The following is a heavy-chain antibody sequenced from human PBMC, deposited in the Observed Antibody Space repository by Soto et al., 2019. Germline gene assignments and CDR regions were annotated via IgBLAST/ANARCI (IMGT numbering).Heavy chain of an antibody. CDR3: ARWISGGYSDRFAP. CDR2: INVDNGET. Sequence: QVQLVQSGAEVKKPGASVKVSCKASGYNFMRYGFTWVRQAPGQGLEWMGWINVDNGETKYPQKIQGRVTMTTDTSTGTVYMELSRLTSDDTAVYYCARWISGGYSDRFAPRGHGTLVTVSS. CDR1: GYNFMRYG. J-gene: IGHJ5*02. V-gene: IGHV1-18*04. D-gene: IGHD1-26*01.